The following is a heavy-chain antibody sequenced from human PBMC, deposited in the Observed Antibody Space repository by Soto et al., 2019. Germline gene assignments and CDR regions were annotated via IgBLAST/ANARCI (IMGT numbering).Heavy chain of an antibody. CDR2: IHYTGNT. J-gene: IGHJ4*02. Sequence: IRXPPGKGLEWIGYIHYTGNTNYNPSLKSRVTISVDTSKNQFSLKLISVTSADTAVYYFARRARTYYYDSSGYYFDYWGQGTLVTVSS. D-gene: IGHD3-22*01. V-gene: IGHV4-59*12. CDR3: ARRARTYYYDSSGYYFDY.